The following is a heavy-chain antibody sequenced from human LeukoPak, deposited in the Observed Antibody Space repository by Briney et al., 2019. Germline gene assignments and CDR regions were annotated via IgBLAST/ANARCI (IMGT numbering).Heavy chain of an antibody. J-gene: IGHJ4*02. CDR1: GYSFFTYY. CDR2: INSSGRGT. D-gene: IGHD6-13*01. V-gene: IGHV1-46*01. CDR3: ARGGSEQLAPPFDS. Sequence: SVQVSCKASGYSFFTYYMHWVRQAPGQGLEWMGTINSSGRGTNYAKKFQGRVTMTRDTSTSTAYMELSSLTSGDTALYYCARGGSEQLAPPFDSWGQGTRVCVST.